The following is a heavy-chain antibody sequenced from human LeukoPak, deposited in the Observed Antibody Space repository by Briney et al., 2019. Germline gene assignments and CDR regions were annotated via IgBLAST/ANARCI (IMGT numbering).Heavy chain of an antibody. J-gene: IGHJ4*02. Sequence: GGSLRLSCAASGFTFSTYAMSWVRQAPGKGLEGVSGINDRGVSTYYADSVKGRFTISRDNSKNTLYLQMNSLRAEDTAVYYCAKGGIWFGELWGGYYFDYWGQGTLVTVSS. CDR1: GFTFSTYA. D-gene: IGHD3-10*01. CDR3: AKGGIWFGELWGGYYFDY. V-gene: IGHV3-23*01. CDR2: INDRGVST.